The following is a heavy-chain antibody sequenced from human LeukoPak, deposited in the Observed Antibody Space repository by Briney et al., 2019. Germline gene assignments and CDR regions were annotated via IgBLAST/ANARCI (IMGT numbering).Heavy chain of an antibody. CDR2: IYYSGST. J-gene: IGHJ3*02. V-gene: IGHV4-30-4*08. CDR1: GGSISSGDYY. Sequence: SETLSLTCTVSGGSISSGDYYWSWIRQPPGQGLEWIGYIYYSGSTYYNPSLESRVTISVDTSKNQFSLKLSSVTAADTAVYYCASVHSHFGVVGAFDIWGQGTMVTVSS. D-gene: IGHD3-3*01. CDR3: ASVHSHFGVVGAFDI.